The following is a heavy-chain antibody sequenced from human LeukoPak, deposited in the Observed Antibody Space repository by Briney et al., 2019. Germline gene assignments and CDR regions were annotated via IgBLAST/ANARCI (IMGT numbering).Heavy chain of an antibody. CDR3: ARGWGNGYDLGGGDY. CDR1: GGSISSYY. D-gene: IGHD5-12*01. V-gene: IGHV4-59*01. Sequence: PSETLSLTCTVSGGSISSYYWSWIRQPPGKGLEWLGYIYYSGSTNYNPPLKSRVTISVDTSKNQFSLKLSSVTAADTAVYYCARGWGNGYDLGGGDYWGQGTLVTVSS. J-gene: IGHJ4*02. CDR2: IYYSGST.